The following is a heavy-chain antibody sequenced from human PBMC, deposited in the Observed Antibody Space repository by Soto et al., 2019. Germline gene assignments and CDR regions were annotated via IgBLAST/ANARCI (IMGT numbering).Heavy chain of an antibody. J-gene: IGHJ5*02. CDR1: GYTFTSYD. Sequence: ASVKVSCTASGYTFTSYDINWVRQATGQGLEWMGWMNPNSGNTGYAQKFQGRVTMTRNTSISTAYMELSSLRSEDTAVYYCARPLYSSGWYWFDPWGQGTLVTVSS. CDR3: ARPLYSSGWYWFDP. V-gene: IGHV1-8*01. CDR2: MNPNSGNT. D-gene: IGHD6-19*01.